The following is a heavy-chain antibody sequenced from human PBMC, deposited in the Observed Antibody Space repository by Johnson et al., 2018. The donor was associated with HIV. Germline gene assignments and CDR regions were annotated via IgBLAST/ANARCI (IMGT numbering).Heavy chain of an antibody. Sequence: VQLVESGGGLVQPGGSLRLSCAASGFTVTSHYMSWVRQAPGMGLEWVSVIYSGGSTYYADSVKGRFTISRDNSKNTLYLQMNSLRAEDTAVYYCARSGYGSGSTHDAFDIWGQGTMVTVSS. CDR1: GFTVTSHY. J-gene: IGHJ3*02. V-gene: IGHV3-66*01. D-gene: IGHD3-10*01. CDR2: IYSGGST. CDR3: ARSGYGSGSTHDAFDI.